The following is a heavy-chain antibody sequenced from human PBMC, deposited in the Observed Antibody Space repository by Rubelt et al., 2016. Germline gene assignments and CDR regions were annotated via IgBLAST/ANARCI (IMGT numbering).Heavy chain of an antibody. CDR3: ARTYYYDSSVYQRAFDI. Sequence: QVQLQQWGAGLLKPSGTLSLTCAVSGGSISSSNWWSWVRQPPGKGLEWIGEIYHRGGRNYNPSRKVRVTISVEKSKNQFSLKLSSVTAADTAVYYCARTYYYDSSVYQRAFDIWGQGTMVTVSS. D-gene: IGHD3-22*01. V-gene: IGHV4-4*02. CDR2: IYHRGGR. J-gene: IGHJ3*02. CDR1: GGSISSSNW.